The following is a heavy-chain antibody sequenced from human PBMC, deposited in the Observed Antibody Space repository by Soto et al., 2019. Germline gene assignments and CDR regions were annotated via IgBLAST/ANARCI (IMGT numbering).Heavy chain of an antibody. CDR1: GFTFSNYG. J-gene: IGHJ3*01. D-gene: IGHD2-2*01. CDR3: AKDYLGSSNVFDV. CDR2: ISYDGSTK. V-gene: IGHV3-30*18. Sequence: HPGGSLRLSCAASGFTFSNYGMHWVRRTPGKGLQRVAAISYDGSTKNYAESVKGRFFISRDKSKNTVFLHMNSLRVEDTALYYCAKDYLGSSNVFDVWGRGTVVTVSS.